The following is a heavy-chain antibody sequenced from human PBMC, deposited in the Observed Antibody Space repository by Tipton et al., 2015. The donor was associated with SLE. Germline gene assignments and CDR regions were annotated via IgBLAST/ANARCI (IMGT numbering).Heavy chain of an antibody. Sequence: TLSLTCTVSGGSISSGGYYWSWIRQSPGKGLEWIGYISYSGSTNYNSSLKSRLTISVDTSKNQFSLKLSSVTAADTAVYYCARDVGGYNTGWFPYYFDYWSQGTLVTVSS. V-gene: IGHV4-31*03. CDR1: GGSISSGGYY. J-gene: IGHJ4*02. CDR3: ARDVGGYNTGWFPYYFDY. CDR2: ISYSGST. D-gene: IGHD2-8*02.